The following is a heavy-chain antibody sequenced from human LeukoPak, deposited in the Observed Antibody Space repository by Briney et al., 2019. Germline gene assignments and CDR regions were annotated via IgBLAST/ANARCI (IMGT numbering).Heavy chain of an antibody. V-gene: IGHV4-59*01. D-gene: IGHD4-17*01. CDR2: IYYSGST. J-gene: IGHJ5*02. CDR1: GGSISSYY. Sequence: PSETLSLTCTVSGGSISSYYWSWIRQPPGKGLEWIGYIYYSGSTNYNPSLKSRVTISVDTSKNQFSLKLSSVTAADTAVYYCARALRPRNWFDPWGQGTLVTVSS. CDR3: ARALRPRNWFDP.